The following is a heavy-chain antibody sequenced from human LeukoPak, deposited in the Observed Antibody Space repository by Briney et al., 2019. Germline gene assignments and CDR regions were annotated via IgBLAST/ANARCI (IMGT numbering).Heavy chain of an antibody. J-gene: IGHJ4*02. CDR2: IYSGGST. Sequence: GGSLRLSCAASGFTVSSNYMSWVRQAPGKGLEWVSVIYSGGSTYYADSVKGRFTISRDNSKNTLYLQMNSLRAEDTAVYYCARVLAARVFDYWGQGTLVTVSS. CDR1: GFTVSSNY. V-gene: IGHV3-53*01. CDR3: ARVLAARVFDY. D-gene: IGHD6-6*01.